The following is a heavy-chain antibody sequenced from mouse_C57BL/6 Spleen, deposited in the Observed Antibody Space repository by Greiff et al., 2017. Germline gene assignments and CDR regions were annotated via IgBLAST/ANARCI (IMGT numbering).Heavy chain of an antibody. CDR1: GYAFSSSW. CDR3: ARDDYAWFAY. J-gene: IGHJ3*01. D-gene: IGHD2-4*01. Sequence: QVQLQQSGPELVKPGASVKISCAASGYAFSSSWMNWVNQRPGKGLEWIGRIYPGDGATNYNGKFKGKATLTADKSSSTAYMQLSRLTSEDSAVYFCARDDYAWFAYWGQGTLVTVSA. V-gene: IGHV1-82*01. CDR2: IYPGDGAT.